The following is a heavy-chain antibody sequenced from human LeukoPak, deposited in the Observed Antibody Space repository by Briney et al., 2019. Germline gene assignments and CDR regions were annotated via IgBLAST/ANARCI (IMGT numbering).Heavy chain of an antibody. D-gene: IGHD2-2*01. J-gene: IGHJ4*02. Sequence: PGGSLRLSCAAPGFGFSSYGMHWVRQAPGKGLEWVAFMRYDGSNKHHADSVKGRFAISRDNAKNSLYLQMDSLRAEDTAVYYCARDSQSPGFRGVPAAFDYWGQGTLVTVSS. CDR1: GFGFSSYG. V-gene: IGHV3-30*02. CDR2: MRYDGSNK. CDR3: ARDSQSPGFRGVPAAFDY.